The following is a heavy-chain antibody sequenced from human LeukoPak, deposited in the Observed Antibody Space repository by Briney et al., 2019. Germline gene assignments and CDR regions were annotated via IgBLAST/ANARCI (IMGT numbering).Heavy chain of an antibody. CDR3: AKGSKGSSPSWYFDY. J-gene: IGHJ4*02. CDR2: VSGSGGST. Sequence: GGSLRLSYAASGFTFSSYAMSWVRQAPGKGLEWVSAVSGSGGSTFYADSVKGRFTISRDNSKNTLYLQMNSLRAEDTAVYYCAKGSKGSSPSWYFDYWGQGTLVTVSS. V-gene: IGHV3-23*01. D-gene: IGHD6-13*01. CDR1: GFTFSSYA.